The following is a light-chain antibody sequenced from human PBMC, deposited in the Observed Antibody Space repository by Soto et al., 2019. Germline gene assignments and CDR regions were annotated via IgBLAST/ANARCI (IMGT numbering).Light chain of an antibody. CDR2: GAS. CDR3: QQYYNWPRT. CDR1: QSLGSD. Sequence: EIVMTQSPGTLSLSPGDTATLSCRASQSLGSDLAWYQQKPGQAPRLLIFGASARPTGIPARISGSGSGTEFTLTISSLRSEDFAVYFCQQYYNWPRTFGQGPKVEL. J-gene: IGKJ1*01. V-gene: IGKV3-15*01.